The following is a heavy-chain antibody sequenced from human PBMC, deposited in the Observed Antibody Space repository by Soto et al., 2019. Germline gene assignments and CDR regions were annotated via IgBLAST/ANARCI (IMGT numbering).Heavy chain of an antibody. CDR3: ARRVGRGAYYYYYYYGMDV. CDR2: IWYDGSNK. D-gene: IGHD3-10*01. J-gene: IGHJ6*02. CDR1: GFTFSNYG. V-gene: IGHV3-33*01. Sequence: PGWSLRLSCAASGFTFSNYGMHWVRQAPGKGLEWVAVIWYDGSNKYYADSVKGRFTISRDNSKSTLYLQMNSLRAEDTAVYYCARRVGRGAYYYYYYYGMDVWGQGTTVTVSS.